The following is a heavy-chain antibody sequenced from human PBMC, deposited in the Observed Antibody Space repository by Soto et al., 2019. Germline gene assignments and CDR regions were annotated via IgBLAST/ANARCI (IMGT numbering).Heavy chain of an antibody. CDR3: TQDGGSRDWLTVD. CDR2: ITCGGDNT. CDR1: GFTFTSYA. J-gene: IGHJ4*02. D-gene: IGHD3-9*01. Sequence: EVQLLESGGDLVQPGGSLRLSCAASGFTFTSYAMSWIRQAPGKVLELVSAITCGGDNTYYEDSVKVRFTISRDNSTNALYLQMNSLRAEDTAFYYCTQDGGSRDWLTVDWGQGTLVTVSS. V-gene: IGHV3-23*01.